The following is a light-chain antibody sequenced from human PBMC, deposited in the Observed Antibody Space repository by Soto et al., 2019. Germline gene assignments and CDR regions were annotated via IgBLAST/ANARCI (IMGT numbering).Light chain of an antibody. Sequence: DIVMTQSPLSLPVTPGEPASISCRSSQSLLHSNGYNYLDWYLQKPGQSPQLLIYLGSNRASGVPDRFSGSGSSTDFTLKISRVEAEDVGVYYCMKALQTPRTFGQGTKVEIK. CDR1: QSLLHSNGYNY. J-gene: IGKJ1*01. CDR2: LGS. CDR3: MKALQTPRT. V-gene: IGKV2-28*01.